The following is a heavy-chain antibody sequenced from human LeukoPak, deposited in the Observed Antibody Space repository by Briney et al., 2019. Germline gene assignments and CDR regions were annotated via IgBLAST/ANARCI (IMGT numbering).Heavy chain of an antibody. J-gene: IGHJ5*02. CDR1: GFTFSSYG. Sequence: GGSLRLSCAASGFTFSSYGMHWVRQAPGKGLEWVAVISYDGSNKYYADFVKGRFTISRDNSKNTLYLQMNSLRAEDTAVYYCAKGMYYYDSSGYYTWGQGTLVTVSS. V-gene: IGHV3-30*18. CDR3: AKGMYYYDSSGYYT. D-gene: IGHD3-22*01. CDR2: ISYDGSNK.